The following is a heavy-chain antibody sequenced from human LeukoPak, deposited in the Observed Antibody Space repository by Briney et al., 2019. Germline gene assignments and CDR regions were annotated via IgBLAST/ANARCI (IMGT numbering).Heavy chain of an antibody. CDR2: ISGYNGNT. CDR3: ARDLLKPNLRLDY. V-gene: IGHV1-18*01. J-gene: IGHJ4*02. Sequence: ASVKVSCKASGYTFTSYGISWVRQAPGQGLEWMGWISGYNGNTNYAQKVQGRVSMTTDTSTSTAYMELRSLRSDDTAVYFCARDLLKPNLRLDYWGQGTLVTVSS. CDR1: GYTFTSYG. D-gene: IGHD3-9*01.